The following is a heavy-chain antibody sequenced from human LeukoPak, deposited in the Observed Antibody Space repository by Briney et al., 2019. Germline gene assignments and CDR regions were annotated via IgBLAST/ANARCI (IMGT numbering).Heavy chain of an antibody. J-gene: IGHJ4*02. CDR2: ISYDGSNK. CDR1: GFTFSSYA. V-gene: IGHV3-30-3*01. Sequence: AGGSLRLSCAASGFTFSSYAMHWVRQAPGKGLEWVAVISYDGSNKYYADSVKGRFTISRDNSKNTLYLQMNSLRAEDTAVYYGARGSGSYYGAPFDGWGWGTLVMVSS. D-gene: IGHD1-26*01. CDR3: ARGSGSYYGAPFDG.